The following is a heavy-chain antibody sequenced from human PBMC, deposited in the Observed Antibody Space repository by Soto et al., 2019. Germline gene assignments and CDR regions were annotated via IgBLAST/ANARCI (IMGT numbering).Heavy chain of an antibody. J-gene: IGHJ5*02. D-gene: IGHD2-2*01. CDR2: ISGSGGST. CDR1: GFTFSSYA. V-gene: IGHV3-23*01. Sequence: GWSLRLSCAASGFTFSSYAMSWVRQAPGKGLEWVSAISGSGGSTYYADSVKGRFTISRDNSKNTLYLQMNSLRAEDTAVYYSARKFQVCSSTSCPPWFDPWGQGNLVTLSS. CDR3: ARKFQVCSSTSCPPWFDP.